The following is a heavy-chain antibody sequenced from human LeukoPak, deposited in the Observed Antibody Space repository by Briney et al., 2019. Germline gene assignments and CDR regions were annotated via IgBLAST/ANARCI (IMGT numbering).Heavy chain of an antibody. CDR1: GFTFSSYA. CDR3: ARVGPAFDI. CDR2: ISYDGSNK. Sequence: PGRSLRLSCAASGFTFSSYAMHWVRQAPGKGLEWVAVISYDGSNKYYADSVKGRFTISRDNSKNTLYLQMNSLRAEDTAVYYCARVGPAFDIWGQGTMVTVSS. V-gene: IGHV3-30*04. J-gene: IGHJ3*02.